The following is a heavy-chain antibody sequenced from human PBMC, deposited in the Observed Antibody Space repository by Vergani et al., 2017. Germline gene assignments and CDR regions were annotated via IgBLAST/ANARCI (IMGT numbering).Heavy chain of an antibody. J-gene: IGHJ6*02. V-gene: IGHV1-3*04. CDR2: INTGNGNT. CDR1: GYTFTSYA. CDR3: ARAYCGGDCDPTFYYGMDV. Sequence: QVQLVQSGAEVKKPGASVKVSCKASGYTFTSYAMHWVRQAPGQRLEWMGWINTGNGNTKYSQKFQGRVTITRDTSASTAYMELSSLRSEDTAVYYCARAYCGGDCDPTFYYGMDVWGQGTTVTVSS. D-gene: IGHD2-21*02.